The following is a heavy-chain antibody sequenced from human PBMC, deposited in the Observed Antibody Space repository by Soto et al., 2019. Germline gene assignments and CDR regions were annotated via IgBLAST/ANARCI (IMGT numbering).Heavy chain of an antibody. Sequence: PGGSLRLSCAASGFTFSSYAMHWVRQAPGKGLEWVAVISYDVSNKYYADSVKGRFTISRDNSKNTLYLQMNSLRAEDTAVYYCAKDHGIYGSGSCYWGQGTLVTVSS. D-gene: IGHD3-10*01. CDR1: GFTFSSYA. CDR2: ISYDVSNK. J-gene: IGHJ4*02. V-gene: IGHV3-30-3*01. CDR3: AKDHGIYGSGSCY.